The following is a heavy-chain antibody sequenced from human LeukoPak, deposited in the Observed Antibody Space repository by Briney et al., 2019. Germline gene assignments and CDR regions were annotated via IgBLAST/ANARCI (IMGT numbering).Heavy chain of an antibody. Sequence: KPSETXXXTXAXYGGSFSGYYWSWIRQPAGKGLEWIGRIYNSGSTNYNPSLKRRVTMSVDTSKNQFSLKLSSVTAADTAVYYCARGGGEYYFDYWGQGTLVTVSS. V-gene: IGHV4-59*10. CDR2: IYNSGST. D-gene: IGHD3-10*01. CDR1: GGSFSGYY. J-gene: IGHJ4*02. CDR3: ARGGGEYYFDY.